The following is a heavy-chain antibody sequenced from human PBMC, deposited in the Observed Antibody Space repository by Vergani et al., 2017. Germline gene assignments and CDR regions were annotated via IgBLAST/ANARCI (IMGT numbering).Heavy chain of an antibody. CDR2: IYWNDDQ. Sequence: QVQLQQWGAGLLKPSETLSLTCAVYGGSFSGYYWSWIRQSPGKGLEWIALIYWNDDQHYSPSLNNRVTITKDTSKNQVVLTMTNMDYVDTGTYYCVYRKTECGTTGCFYPFYYYYYMDVWGKGTTVTVSS. V-gene: IGHV4-34*01. CDR1: GGSFSGYY. J-gene: IGHJ6*03. CDR3: VYRKTECGTTGCFYPFYYYYYMDV. D-gene: IGHD1-7*01.